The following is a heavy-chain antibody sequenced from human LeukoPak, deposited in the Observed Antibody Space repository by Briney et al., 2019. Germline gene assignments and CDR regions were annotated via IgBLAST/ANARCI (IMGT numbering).Heavy chain of an antibody. Sequence: SVKVSCKASGATFSDYALNWVRQAPGQGLEWMGVFIPILGTANSTQKFHDRLTITADTSTSTAYMELRSLRSDDTAVYYCAGDRHYDYVWGSYRKYYFDYWGQGTLVTVSS. J-gene: IGHJ4*02. V-gene: IGHV1-69*10. CDR1: GATFSDYA. CDR2: FIPILGTA. D-gene: IGHD3-16*02. CDR3: AGDRHYDYVWGSYRKYYFDY.